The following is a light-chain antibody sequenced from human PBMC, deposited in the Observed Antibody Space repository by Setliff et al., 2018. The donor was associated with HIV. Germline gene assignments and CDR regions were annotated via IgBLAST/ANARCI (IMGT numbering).Light chain of an antibody. CDR3: SSYTSSSTLV. J-gene: IGLJ2*01. CDR2: DVN. Sequence: QSALTQPASVSGSPGQSITVSCTGTSNDVGGYHFVSWYQQHPGKAPKLMIYDVNNRPSGVSSHFSGSKSDNTASLTISGLQAEDEADYYCSSYTSSSTLVFGGGTKVTVL. CDR1: SNDVGGYHF. V-gene: IGLV2-14*03.